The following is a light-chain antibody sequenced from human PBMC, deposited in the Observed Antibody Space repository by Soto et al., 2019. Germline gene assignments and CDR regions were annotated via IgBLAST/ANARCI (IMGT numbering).Light chain of an antibody. CDR1: QTISSW. V-gene: IGKV1-5*03. CDR3: QHYNSYSEA. Sequence: DSQMTQSPSTLSGSVGNRVTITCRASQTISSWLAWYQQKPGKAPKLLIYKASTLKSVVPSRFSGSGSGTEFTLTISSLQPDDFATYYCQHYNSYSEAFGQGTKVDIK. J-gene: IGKJ1*01. CDR2: KAS.